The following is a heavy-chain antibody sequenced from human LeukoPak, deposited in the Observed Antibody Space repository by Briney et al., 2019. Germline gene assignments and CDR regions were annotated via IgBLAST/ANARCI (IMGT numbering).Heavy chain of an antibody. J-gene: IGHJ4*02. D-gene: IGHD3-22*01. CDR3: ARIGSSGYCDY. Sequence: PSETLSLTCTVSGGSISNYYWSWIRQPPGKGLEWIGYIYYSGSTNYNPSLKSRVTISVDTSKNQFPLKLSSVTAADTAVYYCARIGSSGYCDYWGQGTLVTVSS. V-gene: IGHV4-59*01. CDR2: IYYSGST. CDR1: GGSISNYY.